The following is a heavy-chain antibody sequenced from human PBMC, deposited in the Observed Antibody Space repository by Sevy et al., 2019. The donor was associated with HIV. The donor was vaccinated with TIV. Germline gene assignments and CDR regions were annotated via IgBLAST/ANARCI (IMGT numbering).Heavy chain of an antibody. J-gene: IGHJ1*01. CDR3: ALERLSSDVAEYFQN. Sequence: GGSLRLSCAASGFTFNRYSMHWVRQAPGKGLEWVSTISFDATNKHYPDSVKGRFTLSRDNFQNSLFLQMDSLRPEDTAVSSCALERLSSDVAEYFQNWGQGTLVTVSS. CDR1: GFTFNRYS. D-gene: IGHD1-1*01. CDR2: ISFDATNK. V-gene: IGHV3-30-3*01.